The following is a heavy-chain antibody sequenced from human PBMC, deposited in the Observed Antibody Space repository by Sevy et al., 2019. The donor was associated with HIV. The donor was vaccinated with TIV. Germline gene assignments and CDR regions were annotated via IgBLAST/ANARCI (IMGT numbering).Heavy chain of an antibody. CDR1: GFTFDDYT. J-gene: IGHJ4*02. Sequence: EGSLRLSCAASGFTFDDYTMHWVRQPPGKDLEWVSLISWDGGSTYYADSVKGRFTISRDNSKNSLFLQMNSLRSEDTAFYYCAKLGGNYADYDDYWGRGTLVTVSS. V-gene: IGHV3-43*01. CDR2: ISWDGGST. CDR3: AKLGGNYADYDDY. D-gene: IGHD1-7*01.